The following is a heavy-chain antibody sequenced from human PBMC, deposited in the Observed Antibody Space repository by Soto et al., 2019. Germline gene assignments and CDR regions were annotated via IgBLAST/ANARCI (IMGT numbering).Heavy chain of an antibody. CDR1: GGSFSGYY. J-gene: IGHJ4*02. V-gene: IGHV4-34*01. Sequence: QVQLQQWGAGLLKPSETLSLTCAVYGGSFSGYYWSWIRQPPGKGLEWIGEINHSGSTNYNPSLKRLVTISVDTSKNQFSLKRSSVTAAATAVYYCARGNRYSYGYRYWGQGTLVTVSS. D-gene: IGHD5-18*01. CDR2: INHSGST. CDR3: ARGNRYSYGYRY.